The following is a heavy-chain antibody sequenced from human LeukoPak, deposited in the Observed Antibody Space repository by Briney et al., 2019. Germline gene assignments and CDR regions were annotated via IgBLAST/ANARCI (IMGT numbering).Heavy chain of an antibody. CDR1: GGSLCSRIW. J-gene: IGHJ3*02. V-gene: IGHV4-4*02. Sequence: PSETLSLTCAVSGGSLCSRIWWSWARQPPGKGLEWMGVFYHNGSNNYNPSFNSRVTITVHTSKNHSSLKLRSVTAADPPVYYCARHVAARTFRGWSHAFDIWGQGTMVTVSS. D-gene: IGHD3-10*01. CDR2: FYHNGSN. CDR3: ARHVAARTFRGWSHAFDI.